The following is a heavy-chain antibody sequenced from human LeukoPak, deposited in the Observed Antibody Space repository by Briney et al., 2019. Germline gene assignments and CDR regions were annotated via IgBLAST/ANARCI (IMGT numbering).Heavy chain of an antibody. Sequence: GGSLTLSCAASGFSVSLNYMNWVRQAPGKGLEWVSILYSGSDTYYADSVKGRFTVSRDSSKNMLFLHMNSLRAEDTAVYYCARVGDHFHWYRDLWGRGTLVTVSS. CDR3: ARVGDHFHWYRDL. V-gene: IGHV3-53*01. CDR2: LYSGSDT. D-gene: IGHD3-3*02. J-gene: IGHJ2*01. CDR1: GFSVSLNY.